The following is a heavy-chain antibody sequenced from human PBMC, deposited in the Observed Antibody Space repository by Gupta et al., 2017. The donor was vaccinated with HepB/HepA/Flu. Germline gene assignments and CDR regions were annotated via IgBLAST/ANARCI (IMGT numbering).Heavy chain of an antibody. CDR2: INHSGST. D-gene: IGHD2-2*01. CDR3: ARYGIKRYCSSTSCRYFDY. V-gene: IGHV4-34*01. CDR1: GGSFSGYY. Sequence: QVQLQQWGAGLLKPSETLSLTCAVYGGSFSGYYWRWIRQPPGKGLEWIGEINHSGSTNYNPSLKSRVTISVDTSKNQFSLKLSSVTAADTAVYYCARYGIKRYCSSTSCRYFDYWGQGTLVTVSS. J-gene: IGHJ4*02.